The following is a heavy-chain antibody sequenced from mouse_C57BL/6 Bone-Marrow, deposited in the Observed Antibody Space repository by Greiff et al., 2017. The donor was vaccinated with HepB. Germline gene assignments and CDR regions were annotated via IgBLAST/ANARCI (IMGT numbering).Heavy chain of an antibody. D-gene: IGHD1-1*01. CDR2: ISYDGSN. CDR1: GYSITSGYY. J-gene: IGHJ2*01. V-gene: IGHV3-6*01. CDR3: ARFPYYYGSSFDY. Sequence: EVKLQESGPGLVKPSQSLSLTCSVTGYSITSGYYWNWIRQFPGNKLEWMGYISYDGSNNYNPSLKNRISITRDTSKNQFFLKLNSVTTEDTATYYCARFPYYYGSSFDYWGQGTTLTVSS.